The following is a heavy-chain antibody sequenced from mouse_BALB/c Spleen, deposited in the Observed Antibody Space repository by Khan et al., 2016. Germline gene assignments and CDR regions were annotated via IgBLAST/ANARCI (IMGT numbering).Heavy chain of an antibody. J-gene: IGHJ4*01. V-gene: IGHV1S137*01. D-gene: IGHD2-14*01. CDR1: GYTFTDYA. CDR3: GRLYDGLYYAMDY. Sequence: QVQLQQSGAELVRPGVSVKISCKGSGYTFTDYAMHWVKQSHAKSLEWIGVISTYYGDASYNQKFKGKATMTVDKSSSTAYMELARLTSEDSAVYCCGRLYDGLYYAMDYWGQGPSVTVSS. CDR2: ISTYYGDA.